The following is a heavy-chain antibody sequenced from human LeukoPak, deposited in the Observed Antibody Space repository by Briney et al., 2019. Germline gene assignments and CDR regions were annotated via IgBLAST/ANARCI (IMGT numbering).Heavy chain of an antibody. J-gene: IGHJ3*01. CDR1: GFTFRTYA. Sequence: GGSLRLSCTASGFTFRTYAMIWVRQAPGKGLEWVSAIRAGGDTTVHADAVRGRFTISRDNSNNALYLQMNELRADDTAVYYCARDPDGDYIGAFDFWGQGTMVTVSS. D-gene: IGHD4-17*01. CDR2: IRAGGDTT. V-gene: IGHV3-23*01. CDR3: ARDPDGDYIGAFDF.